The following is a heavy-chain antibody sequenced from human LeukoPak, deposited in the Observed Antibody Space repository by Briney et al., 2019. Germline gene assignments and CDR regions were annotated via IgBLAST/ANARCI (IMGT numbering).Heavy chain of an antibody. CDR3: ARAGFARAPLRGTSLDY. D-gene: IGHD1-1*01. CDR2: INHSRST. V-gene: IGHV4-34*01. Sequence: NPSETLSLTCAVYGVSFSDYYWSWIRQPPGKGREWIGEINHSRSTNYNPSLKSRVTISVDTSKNQFSLKLSSVTAPDTAVYYCARAGFARAPLRGTSLDYWGKGTLVTVSS. J-gene: IGHJ4*02. CDR1: GVSFSDYY.